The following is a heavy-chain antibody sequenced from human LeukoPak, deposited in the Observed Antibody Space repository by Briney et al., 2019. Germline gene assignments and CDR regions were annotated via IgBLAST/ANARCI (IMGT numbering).Heavy chain of an antibody. CDR1: GCTVSSNY. CDR2: IYTGGNT. D-gene: IGHD3-16*01. J-gene: IGHJ3*02. CDR3: AKDGRGGDHDDAFDI. Sequence: GGSLRLSCAVSGCTVSSNYMSWVRQAPGRGLEWVSIIYTGGNTLYADSVKGRLTISRDNSKNTLYLQMNSLRAEDTAVYYCAKDGRGGDHDDAFDIWGQGTMVSVSS. V-gene: IGHV3-53*01.